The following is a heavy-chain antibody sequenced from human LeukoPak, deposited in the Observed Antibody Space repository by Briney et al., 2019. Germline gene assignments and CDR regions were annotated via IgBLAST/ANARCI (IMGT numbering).Heavy chain of an antibody. CDR1: GFIFSSYE. CDR2: ISSSGSTI. D-gene: IGHD3-10*01. J-gene: IGHJ4*02. CDR3: AANYYGSGSSDY. Sequence: PGGSLRLSCAASGFIFSSYEMNWVRQAPGKGLEWVSYISSSGSTIYYADSVKGRFTISRDNAKNSLYLQMNSLRAEDTAVYYCAANYYGSGSSDYWGQGTLVTVSS. V-gene: IGHV3-48*03.